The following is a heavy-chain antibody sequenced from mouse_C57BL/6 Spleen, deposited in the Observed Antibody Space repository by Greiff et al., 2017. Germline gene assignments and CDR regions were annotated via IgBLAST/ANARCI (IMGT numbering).Heavy chain of an antibody. V-gene: IGHV1-64*01. CDR1: GYTFNSYW. CDR2: IHPNSGST. Sequence: VQLQQPGAELVKPGASVKLSCKASGYTFNSYWMHWVKQRPGQGLEWIGMIHPNSGSTNYNEKFKSKATLTVDKSSSTAYMQLSSLTSEDSAVYYCARVSYYGNYDYWGQGTTLTVSS. J-gene: IGHJ2*01. CDR3: ARVSYYGNYDY. D-gene: IGHD2-10*01.